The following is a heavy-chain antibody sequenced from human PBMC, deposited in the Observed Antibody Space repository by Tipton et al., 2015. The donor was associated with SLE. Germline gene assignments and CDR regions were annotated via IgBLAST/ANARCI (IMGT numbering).Heavy chain of an antibody. CDR3: VRGETRDYGDYDWFDP. CDR2: VYHSGTT. J-gene: IGHJ5*02. D-gene: IGHD4-17*01. V-gene: IGHV4-38-2*01. CDR1: GYSIRDGYY. Sequence: TLSLTCAVAGYSIRDGYYWGWIRQPPGKGLEWVGSVYHSGTTYYNPSLKSRVTISVDTSRNQFSLNLTSVTAADTAVYYCVRGETRDYGDYDWFDPWGQGTLVTVSS.